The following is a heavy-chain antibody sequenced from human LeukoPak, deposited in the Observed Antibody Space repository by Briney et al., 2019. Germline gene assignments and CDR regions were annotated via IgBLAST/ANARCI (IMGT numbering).Heavy chain of an antibody. J-gene: IGHJ5*02. CDR3: VREAGYCAPVCVKTNWFDP. CDR1: AFPFSSHA. CDR2: MSNGKT. Sequence: PGGSLRLSCAASAFPFSSHAMSWVRQPPGKGLEWVAAMSNGKTYYADSVRGRFAISRDDSTNTVYLHMNSLRDEDTALYHCVREAGYCAPVCVKTNWFDPWGQGTLVTVSS. D-gene: IGHD2-15*01. V-gene: IGHV3-23*01.